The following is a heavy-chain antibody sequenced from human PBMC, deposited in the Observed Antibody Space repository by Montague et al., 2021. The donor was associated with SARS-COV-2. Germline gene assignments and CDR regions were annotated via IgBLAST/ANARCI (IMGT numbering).Heavy chain of an antibody. CDR3: ARPLRVTTVTSHMYHYAMDV. D-gene: IGHD4-11*01. J-gene: IGHJ6*02. Sequence: SETLSLTCSVSGDSISNYSWSWIRQSPGKGLEWIGYIYYSGSTNYNPSLTSRVTISVDTSKNQVSLKLTSVTAADTAVYYCARPLRVTTVTSHMYHYAMDVGGQGTTVTV. CDR2: IYYSGST. V-gene: IGHV4-59*08. CDR1: GDSISNYS.